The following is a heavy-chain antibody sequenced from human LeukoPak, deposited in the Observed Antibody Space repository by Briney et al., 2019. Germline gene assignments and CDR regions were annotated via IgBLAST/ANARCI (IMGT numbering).Heavy chain of an antibody. CDR3: ARVGDYALKD. D-gene: IGHD3-16*01. CDR2: IYTSGST. CDR1: GGAISSYH. J-gene: IGHJ4*02. Sequence: SETLSLTYTVSGGAISSYHWSWIRLPAGKGLEWIGRIYTSGSTNYNPSLKSRVTMSVDTSKNQFSLKLSSVTAADTAVYYCARVGDYALKDWGQGTLVTVSS. V-gene: IGHV4-4*07.